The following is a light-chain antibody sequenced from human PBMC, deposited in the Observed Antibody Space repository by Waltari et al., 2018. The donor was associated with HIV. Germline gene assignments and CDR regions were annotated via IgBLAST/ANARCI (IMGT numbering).Light chain of an antibody. CDR1: SSNIGAGYH. J-gene: IGLJ1*01. Sequence: QSVLTQPPSVSGAPGQRVTISCTGSSSNIGAGYHVHWYQQLPGTAPKLLIYGNSSRPSGVPDRFSVSKSGTSASLAITGLQAEDEADYYCQSHDSSLSGYVFGTGTKVTVL. CDR2: GNS. V-gene: IGLV1-40*01. CDR3: QSHDSSLSGYV.